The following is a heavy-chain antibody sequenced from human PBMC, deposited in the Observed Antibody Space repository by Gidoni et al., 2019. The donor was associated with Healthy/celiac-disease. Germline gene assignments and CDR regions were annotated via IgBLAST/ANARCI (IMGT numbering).Heavy chain of an antibody. V-gene: IGHV4-34*01. CDR2: INHSGST. CDR3: ARGLSYSSSSGWFDP. D-gene: IGHD6-6*01. Sequence: QVQLQQWGAGLLKPSETLSLTCAVYGGSFSGYYWSWIRQPPGKGLEWIGEINHSGSTNYNPSLKSRVTISVDTSKNQFSLKLSSVTAADTAVYYCARGLSYSSSSGWFDPWGQGTLVTVSS. J-gene: IGHJ5*02. CDR1: GGSFSGYY.